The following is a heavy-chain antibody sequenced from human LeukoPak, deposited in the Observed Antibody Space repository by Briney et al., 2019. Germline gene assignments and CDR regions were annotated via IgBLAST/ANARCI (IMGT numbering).Heavy chain of an antibody. Sequence: PGRSLRLSCAASGFTFSSYAMHWVRQAPGKGLEWVAVISYDGSNKYYADSVKGRFTISRDNSKNTLYLQMNSLRAEDTAVYYCAVPSSWLVLRDYFDYWGQGTLVTVSS. J-gene: IGHJ4*02. CDR2: ISYDGSNK. V-gene: IGHV3-30-3*01. D-gene: IGHD6-13*01. CDR3: AVPSSWLVLRDYFDY. CDR1: GFTFSSYA.